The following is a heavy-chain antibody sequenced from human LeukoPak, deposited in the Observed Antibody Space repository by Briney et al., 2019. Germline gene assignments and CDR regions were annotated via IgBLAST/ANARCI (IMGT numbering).Heavy chain of an antibody. J-gene: IGHJ3*02. V-gene: IGHV3-7*01. CDR1: GFTFSSYW. Sequence: GGSLRLSCAASGFTFSSYWMSWVRQAPGKGLEGVADIKQDGSERYYVDSVRGRFTISRDNAENSLYLQINSLRAEATAVYYCARSRSYAFDIWGQGTMVTVSS. CDR3: ARSRSYAFDI. CDR2: IKQDGSER.